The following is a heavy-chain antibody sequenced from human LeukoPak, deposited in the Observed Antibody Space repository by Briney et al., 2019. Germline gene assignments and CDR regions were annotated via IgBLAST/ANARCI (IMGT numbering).Heavy chain of an antibody. V-gene: IGHV3-64*01. CDR3: ARGHGGSGSPYY. J-gene: IGHJ4*02. Sequence: AGGSLRLSCAASGFTFSSYAMHWVRQAPGKGLEYVSAISSNGGSTYYANSVKGRFTISRDNSKNTLYLQMGSLRAEDMAVYYCARGHGGSGSPYYWGQGTLVTVSS. D-gene: IGHD3-10*01. CDR1: GFTFSSYA. CDR2: ISSNGGST.